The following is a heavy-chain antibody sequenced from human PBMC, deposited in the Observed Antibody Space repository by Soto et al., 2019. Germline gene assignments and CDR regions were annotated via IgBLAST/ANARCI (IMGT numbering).Heavy chain of an antibody. Sequence: QVQLVESGGGVVQPGRSLRLSCAASGFTFSSYAMHWVRQAPGKGLEWVAVISYDGSNKYYADSVKGRFTISRDNSKNALYLQMNSTRAEDTAVYYDASTYSSSSAYYYYGMDVWGQGTTVTVSS. V-gene: IGHV3-30-3*01. J-gene: IGHJ6*02. CDR1: GFTFSSYA. D-gene: IGHD6-6*01. CDR2: ISYDGSNK. CDR3: ASTYSSSSAYYYYGMDV.